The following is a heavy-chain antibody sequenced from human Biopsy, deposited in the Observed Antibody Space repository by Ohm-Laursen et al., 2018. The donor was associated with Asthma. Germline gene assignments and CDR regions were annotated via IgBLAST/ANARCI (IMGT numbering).Heavy chain of an antibody. Sequence: GTLSLTCTVSGGSITSSSYYWGWIRQPPGKGMEWIGSMYHSGSPYYHPSLKSRATISLDTSKNQLSLKMSSVTAADTAVYFCVRHQYSSSWSTFDYWGQGALVTVSS. CDR1: GGSITSSSYY. CDR2: MYHSGSP. J-gene: IGHJ4*02. D-gene: IGHD3-22*01. V-gene: IGHV4-39*01. CDR3: VRHQYSSSWSTFDY.